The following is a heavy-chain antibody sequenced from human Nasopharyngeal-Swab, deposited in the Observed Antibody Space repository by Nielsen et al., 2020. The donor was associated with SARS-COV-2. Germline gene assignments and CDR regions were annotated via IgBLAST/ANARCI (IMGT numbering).Heavy chain of an antibody. Sequence: GESLKISCVASGFTFSNYDMHWVRQPTGKDLEWVSAIGTAGDPFYRGSVEGRFTISRENAKNSLYLQINDLRDGDTAVYYCARGGLATRTIWQFDLWGRGTLVAVSS. J-gene: IGHJ2*01. D-gene: IGHD3-9*01. CDR2: IGTAGDP. CDR3: ARGGLATRTIWQFDL. V-gene: IGHV3-13*05. CDR1: GFTFSNYD.